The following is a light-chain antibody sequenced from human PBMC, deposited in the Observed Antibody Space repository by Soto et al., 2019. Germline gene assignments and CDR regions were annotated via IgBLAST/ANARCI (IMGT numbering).Light chain of an antibody. J-gene: IGKJ4*01. CDR3: HQHSDWPLT. Sequence: ENLFKQTPTTLSLSPGGRAPPSLRASQSVGSYLAWYQHKPGQAPRLLISDASNRATGIPARFSGSGSETDFTLTISSLEPEDSAVYYCHQHSDWPLTFGRGTKVDIK. V-gene: IGKV3-11*01. CDR2: DAS. CDR1: QSVGSY.